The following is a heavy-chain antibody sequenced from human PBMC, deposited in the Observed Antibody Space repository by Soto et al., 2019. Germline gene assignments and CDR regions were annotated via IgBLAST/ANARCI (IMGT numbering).Heavy chain of an antibody. CDR2: FDPEDGET. CDR3: ATVLSFLSGKFLEWSINWFDP. CDR1: GYTLTELS. Sequence: ASVKVPCKVSGYTLTELSMHWVRQAPGKGLEWMGGFDPEDGETIYAQKFQGRVTMTEDTSTDTAYMELSSLRSEDTAVYYCATVLSFLSGKFLEWSINWFDPWGQGTLVTVSS. D-gene: IGHD3-3*01. J-gene: IGHJ5*02. V-gene: IGHV1-24*01.